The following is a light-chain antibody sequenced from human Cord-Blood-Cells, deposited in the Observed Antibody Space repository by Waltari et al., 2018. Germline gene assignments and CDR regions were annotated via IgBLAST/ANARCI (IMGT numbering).Light chain of an antibody. Sequence: QSALTQPAYVSGSPGQSITIPCTGTSSDVGGYNSVSWYQQHPGTAPKRMIYDVSNRPSGVSNRFSGSKSGNTASLTISGLQAEDEADYYGSSYTSSSTWVFGGGTKLTVL. CDR2: DVS. V-gene: IGLV2-14*03. CDR3: SSYTSSSTWV. CDR1: SSDVGGYNS. J-gene: IGLJ3*02.